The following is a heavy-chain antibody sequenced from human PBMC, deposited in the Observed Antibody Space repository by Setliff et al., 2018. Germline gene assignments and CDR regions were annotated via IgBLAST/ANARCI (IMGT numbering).Heavy chain of an antibody. CDR3: ARFSSSWYPSEPVQAFDI. CDR1: GYTFTSYG. CDR2: ISAYNGNT. D-gene: IGHD6-13*01. Sequence: ASVKVSCKASGYTFTSYGISWVRQAPGQGLEWMGRISAYNGNTNYAQKLQGRVTMTTDTSTSTAYMELRSLRSDDTAVYYCARFSSSWYPSEPVQAFDIWGQGTMVTVS. V-gene: IGHV1-18*01. J-gene: IGHJ3*02.